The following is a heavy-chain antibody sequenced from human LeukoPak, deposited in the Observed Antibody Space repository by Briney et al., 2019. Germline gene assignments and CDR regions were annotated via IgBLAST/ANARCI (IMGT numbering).Heavy chain of an antibody. CDR2: ISSSSSTI. D-gene: IGHD6-25*01. J-gene: IGHJ4*02. V-gene: IGHV3-48*04. Sequence: GGSLRLSCAASGFTFSSYSMNWVRQAPGKGLEWVSYISSSSSTIYYADSVKGRFTISRDNAENSLYLQMNSLRAEDTAVYYCARVGSGDAFDYWGQGTLVTVSS. CDR3: ARVGSGDAFDY. CDR1: GFTFSSYS.